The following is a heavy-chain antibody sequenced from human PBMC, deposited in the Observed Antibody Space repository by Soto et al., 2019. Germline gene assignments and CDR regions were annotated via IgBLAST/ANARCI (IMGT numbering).Heavy chain of an antibody. CDR3: ARVEQQLMSYFDY. CDR1: GGSFSGYY. CDR2: INHSGST. J-gene: IGHJ4*02. Sequence: PSETLSLTCAVYGGSFSGYYWSWIRQPPGKGLEWIGEINHSGSTNYNPSLKSRVTISVDTSKNQFSLKLSSVTAADTAVYYCARVEQQLMSYFDYWGQGTLVTVS. V-gene: IGHV4-34*01. D-gene: IGHD6-13*01.